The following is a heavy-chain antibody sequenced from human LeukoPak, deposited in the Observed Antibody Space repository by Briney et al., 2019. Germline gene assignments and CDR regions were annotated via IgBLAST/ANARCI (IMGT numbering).Heavy chain of an antibody. CDR3: ARRSSSWKNWFDP. Sequence: NSSETLSLTCTVSGGSIDSNSWTWIRQPPGKGLEWIGYIYYSGTTNYNPSLKSRVTMSVDMSKNQFSLKLSSVTAADTAVYYCARRSSSWKNWFDPWGQGTLVTASS. V-gene: IGHV4-59*01. D-gene: IGHD6-13*01. CDR1: GGSIDSNS. CDR2: IYYSGTT. J-gene: IGHJ5*02.